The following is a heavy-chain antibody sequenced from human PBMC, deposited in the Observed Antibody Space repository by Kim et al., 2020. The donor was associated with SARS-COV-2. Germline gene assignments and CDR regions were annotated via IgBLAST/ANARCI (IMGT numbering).Heavy chain of an antibody. Sequence: PSLKSRVTISVDTSKNQFSLKLSSVTAEDTAVYYCAGGSGSYSPVDAFDIWGQGTMVTVSS. J-gene: IGHJ3*02. D-gene: IGHD3-10*01. CDR3: AGGSGSYSPVDAFDI. V-gene: IGHV4-39*01.